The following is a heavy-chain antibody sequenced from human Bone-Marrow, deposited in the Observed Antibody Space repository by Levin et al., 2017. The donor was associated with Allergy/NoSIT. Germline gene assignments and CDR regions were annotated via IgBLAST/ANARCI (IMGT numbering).Heavy chain of an antibody. V-gene: IGHV3-21*01. D-gene: IGHD3-3*01. CDR3: ARASLPSWGVWSGYGPDYYDDYGMDV. J-gene: IGHJ6*02. CDR1: GFTFSSYS. CDR2: ISSSSSYI. Sequence: GESLKISCAASGFTFSSYSMNWVRQAPGKGLEWVSSISSSSSYIYYADSVKGRFTISRDNAKNSLYLQMNSLRAEDTAVYYCARASLPSWGVWSGYGPDYYDDYGMDVWGQGTTVTVSS.